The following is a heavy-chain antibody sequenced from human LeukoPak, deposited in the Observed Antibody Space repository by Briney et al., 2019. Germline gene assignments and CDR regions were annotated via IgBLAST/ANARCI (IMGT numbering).Heavy chain of an antibody. J-gene: IGHJ4*02. Sequence: SQTLSLTCTVSGGSICSGGYYWSWIRQHPGKGLEWIGYIYYSGSTYYNPSLKSRVTISVDTSKNQFSLKLSSVTAADTAVYYCARVTLLGARTFDYWGQGTLVTVSS. CDR1: GGSICSGGYY. D-gene: IGHD1-26*01. CDR2: IYYSGST. CDR3: ARVTLLGARTFDY. V-gene: IGHV4-30-4*08.